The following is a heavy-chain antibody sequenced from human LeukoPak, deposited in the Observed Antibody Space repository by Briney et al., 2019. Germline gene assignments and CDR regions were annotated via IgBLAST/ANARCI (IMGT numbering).Heavy chain of an antibody. Sequence: ASVKASCKASGYTFTSYDIHWVRQATGQGLEWMGWMNPNSGNTGYAQKFQGRVTMTRNTSISTAYMELSSLRSEDTAVYYCARGGRITIFGVVRSYYFDYWGQGTLVTVSS. J-gene: IGHJ4*02. CDR1: GYTFTSYD. CDR2: MNPNSGNT. CDR3: ARGGRITIFGVVRSYYFDY. D-gene: IGHD3-3*01. V-gene: IGHV1-8*01.